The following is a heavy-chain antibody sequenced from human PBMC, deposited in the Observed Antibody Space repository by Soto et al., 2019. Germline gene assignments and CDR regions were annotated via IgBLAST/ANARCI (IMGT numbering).Heavy chain of an antibody. Sequence: GGSLRLSCAASGFTFSSYGMHWVRQAPGKGLEWVAVIWYDGSNKYYADSVKGRFTISRDNSKNTLYLQMNSLRAEDMAVYYCARDPGTQLELLNWFDPWGQGTLVTVSS. CDR2: IWYDGSNK. D-gene: IGHD1-1*01. V-gene: IGHV3-33*01. CDR3: ARDPGTQLELLNWFDP. J-gene: IGHJ5*02. CDR1: GFTFSSYG.